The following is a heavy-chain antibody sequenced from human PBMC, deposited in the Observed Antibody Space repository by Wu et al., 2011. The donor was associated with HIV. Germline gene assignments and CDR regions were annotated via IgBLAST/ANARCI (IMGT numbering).Heavy chain of an antibody. Sequence: EVELLQSGAEVKKPGTTVKISCKVSGYTFANNYMHWIKQAPGKGPEWMGLVDPANGETIYAEKFLGRVTMTADTSIDTAYMEMNSLTSEDTAVYYCTTDECSSTSCYIDYWGQGTLVTVSS. V-gene: IGHV1-69-2*01. J-gene: IGHJ4*02. CDR3: TTDECSSTSCYIDY. CDR2: VDPANGET. D-gene: IGHD2-2*02. CDR1: GYTFANNY.